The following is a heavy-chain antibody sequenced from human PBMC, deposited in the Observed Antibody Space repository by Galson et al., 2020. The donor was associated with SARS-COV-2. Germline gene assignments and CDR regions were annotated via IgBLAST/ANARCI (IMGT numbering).Heavy chain of an antibody. J-gene: IGHJ6*03. V-gene: IGHV4-34*01. Sequence: SETLSLTCAVYGGSFKNYYWTWIRQSPGKGLQWIGEINHRGSTKYDPSLQGRVAMSVDTSKNQFSLRLSSVTAADTTVYYCVRGAEERRIIVVVSYYYTYMDVWGGGTAVTVSS. CDR1: GGSFKNYY. CDR2: INHRGST. CDR3: VRGAEERRIIVVVSYYYTYMDV. D-gene: IGHD2-2*01.